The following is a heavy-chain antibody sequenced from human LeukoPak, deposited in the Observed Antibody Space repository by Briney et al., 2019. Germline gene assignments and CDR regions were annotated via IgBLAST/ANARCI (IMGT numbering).Heavy chain of an antibody. CDR2: ISGYNGNI. Sequence: ASVKVSCKTSGYSFTGHGISWVRQAPGQGLEWIGWISGYNGNINYVQHLQGRVTITTDTSTSTVYMELRSLRSDDTAMYYCARDGKSFWSGYWGNWGQGTLVTVSS. V-gene: IGHV1-18*01. J-gene: IGHJ1*01. CDR1: GYSFTGHG. D-gene: IGHD3-3*01. CDR3: ARDGKSFWSGYWGN.